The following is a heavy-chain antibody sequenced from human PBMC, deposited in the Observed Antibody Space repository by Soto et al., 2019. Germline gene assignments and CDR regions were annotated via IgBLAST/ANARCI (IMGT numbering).Heavy chain of an antibody. D-gene: IGHD3-9*01. Sequence: TKTLKVTSVFAGFSLSINRRCVSWIRQPPGKALEWLALIDWDDDKYYSTSLKTRLTISKDTSKNQVVLTMTNMDPVDTATYYCARTPHYDILPGPTGAFDILGQGTMVTVSS. J-gene: IGHJ3*02. CDR2: IDWDDDK. CDR3: ARTPHYDILPGPTGAFDI. CDR1: GFSLSINRRC. V-gene: IGHV2-70*01.